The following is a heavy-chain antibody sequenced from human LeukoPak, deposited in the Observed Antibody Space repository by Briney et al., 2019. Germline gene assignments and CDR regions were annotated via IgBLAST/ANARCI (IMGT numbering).Heavy chain of an antibody. J-gene: IGHJ4*02. CDR1: GGSFSGYY. CDR2: INHSGST. D-gene: IGHD2-2*01. Sequence: SETLSLTCAVYGGSFSGYYWSWIRQPPGKGLEWIGEINHSGSTNYNPSLKSRVTISADTSKNQFSLKLSSVTAADTAVYYCARIRDCSSTSCYGGFDYWGQGTLVTVSS. V-gene: IGHV4-34*01. CDR3: ARIRDCSSTSCYGGFDY.